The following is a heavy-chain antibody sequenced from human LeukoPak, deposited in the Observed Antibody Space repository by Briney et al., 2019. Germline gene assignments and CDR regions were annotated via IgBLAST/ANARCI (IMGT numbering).Heavy chain of an antibody. CDR2: IYPGDSNT. CDR3: ARLAISSIWSVYFDY. Sequence: GESLKISCKGSGYSFTSYWIGWVRQMPGKGLKWMGIIYPGDSNTRYSPSFQGQVTISADKSISTAYLQWSGLKASDTAMYYCARLAISSIWSVYFDYWGQGTLVTVSS. CDR1: GYSFTSYW. J-gene: IGHJ4*02. V-gene: IGHV5-51*01. D-gene: IGHD6-13*01.